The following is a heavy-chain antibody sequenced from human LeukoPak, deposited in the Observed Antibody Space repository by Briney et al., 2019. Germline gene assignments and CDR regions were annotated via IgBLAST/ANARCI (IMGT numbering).Heavy chain of an antibody. CDR2: ISWNSGSI. V-gene: IGHV3-9*01. J-gene: IGHJ6*03. D-gene: IGHD6-13*01. CDR3: AKDHSSSNYYDYMDV. Sequence: GGSLRLSCAASGFTFDDYAMHWVRQAPGKGLEWVSGISWNSGSIGYADSVKGRFTISRDNAKNSLYLQMNSLRAEDTALYYCAKDHSSSNYYDYMDVWGKGTTVTVSS. CDR1: GFTFDDYA.